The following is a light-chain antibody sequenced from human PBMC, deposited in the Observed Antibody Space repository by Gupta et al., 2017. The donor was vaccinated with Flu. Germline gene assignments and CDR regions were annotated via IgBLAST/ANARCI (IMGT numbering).Light chain of an antibody. J-gene: IGKJ4*01. CDR2: DAS. CDR3: QQRRYWPIT. CDR1: ESIGTQ. Sequence: GERATLSCRASESIGTQLAWYQQKPGQPPRLFIYDASDRATGVPVRFSGSGSGTDFILTISSLEPEDFAVYYCQQRRYWPITFGGGTKVEIK. V-gene: IGKV3-11*01.